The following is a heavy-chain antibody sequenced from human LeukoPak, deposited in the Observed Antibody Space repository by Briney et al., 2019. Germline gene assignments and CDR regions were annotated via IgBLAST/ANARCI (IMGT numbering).Heavy chain of an antibody. CDR3: ARDGYDSSGYYWENDY. V-gene: IGHV3-21*01. CDR2: ISSSSSYI. D-gene: IGHD3-22*01. Sequence: GGSLRLSCAASGFTFSSYSMTWVRQAPGKGLEWVSSISSSSSYIYYADSVKGRFTISRDNAKNSLYLQMNSLRAEDTAVYYCARDGYDSSGYYWENDYWGQGTLVSVSS. CDR1: GFTFSSYS. J-gene: IGHJ4*02.